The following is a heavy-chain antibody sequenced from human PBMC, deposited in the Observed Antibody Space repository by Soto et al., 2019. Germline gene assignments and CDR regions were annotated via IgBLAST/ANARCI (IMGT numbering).Heavy chain of an antibody. CDR1: GGTFSSYA. V-gene: IGHV1-69*12. CDR3: ARGDYYDSSGYYYAWFDP. D-gene: IGHD3-22*01. J-gene: IGHJ5*02. CDR2: IIPIFGTA. Sequence: QVQLVQSGAEVKKPGSSVKVSCKASGGTFSSYAISWVRQAPGQGLEWMGGIIPIFGTANYAQKFQGGVTITADEATSTAYMELSSLRSEDTAVYYCARGDYYDSSGYYYAWFDPWGQGTLVTVSS.